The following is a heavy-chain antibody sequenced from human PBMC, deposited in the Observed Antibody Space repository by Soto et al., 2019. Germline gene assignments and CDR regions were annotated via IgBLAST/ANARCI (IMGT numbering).Heavy chain of an antibody. J-gene: IGHJ5*02. Sequence: EVQLVESGGGLVQPGGSLRLSCAASGFTFSSYSMNWVRQAPGKGLEWVSYISSSSTIYYADSVKGRFTISRDNAKNSLYLQMNSLRDEDTAVYYCARDRWDSSSWFDPWGQGTLVTVSS. D-gene: IGHD6-13*01. V-gene: IGHV3-48*02. CDR3: ARDRWDSSSWFDP. CDR1: GFTFSSYS. CDR2: ISSSSTI.